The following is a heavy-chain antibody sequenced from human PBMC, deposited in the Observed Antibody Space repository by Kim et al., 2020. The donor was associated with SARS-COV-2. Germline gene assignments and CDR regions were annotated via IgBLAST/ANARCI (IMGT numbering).Heavy chain of an antibody. J-gene: IGHJ5*02. Sequence: GGSLRLSCAASGFTFSTYIMQWVRQAPGKGLDWVAVISPDGTQAHYADSVRGRFTTSRDNSKYILYLQMNRLRAEDTAVYYCARVGDAWGQGTVVTVSS. D-gene: IGHD3-16*01. V-gene: IGHV3-30*04. CDR2: ISPDGTQA. CDR1: GFTFSTYI. CDR3: ARVGDA.